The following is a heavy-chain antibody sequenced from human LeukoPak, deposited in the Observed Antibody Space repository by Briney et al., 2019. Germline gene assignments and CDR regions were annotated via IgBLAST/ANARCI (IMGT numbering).Heavy chain of an antibody. J-gene: IGHJ4*02. CDR2: INGADYST. V-gene: IGHV3-23*01. D-gene: IGHD3-10*01. CDR3: PSANRTPRGINFDS. Sequence: PGGSLRLSWAASGFTFRTSAMSWVRQAPGKGLQWVSSINGADYSTYYADSVKGRFTISGDSSKNILYLQMNSLRTDDTALYYCPSANRTPRGINFDSWGQGTLVTVSS. CDR1: GFTFRTSA.